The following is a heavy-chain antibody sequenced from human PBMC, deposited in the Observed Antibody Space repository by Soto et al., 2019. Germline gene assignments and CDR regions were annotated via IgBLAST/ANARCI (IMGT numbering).Heavy chain of an antibody. Sequence: PSETLSLTCTVSGGSISSYYWSWIRQPPGKGLEWIGYIFYSGSTNYNPSLSSRVTISLDTPKNQFSLKLSSVTAADTAVYYCAAKPYNWNIWMVYWGPGIMVTVSS. CDR1: GGSISSYY. CDR2: IFYSGST. J-gene: IGHJ4*02. V-gene: IGHV4-59*01. D-gene: IGHD1-1*01. CDR3: AAKPYNWNIWMVY.